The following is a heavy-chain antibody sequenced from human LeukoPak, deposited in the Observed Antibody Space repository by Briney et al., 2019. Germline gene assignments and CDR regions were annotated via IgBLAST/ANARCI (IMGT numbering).Heavy chain of an antibody. V-gene: IGHV3-49*04. CDR1: GFTFGDYA. J-gene: IGHJ4*02. CDR3: TRVNLRTGERFFDY. Sequence: PGGSLRLSCTASGFTFGDYAMTWVRQAPGKGLEWVGFRSKIYGGTPEYAASVRGRFTISRDDSKNSIYLQLNSLKTEDTAVYYCTRVNLRTGERFFDYWGQGTLVTVSS. D-gene: IGHD7-27*01. CDR2: RSKIYGGTP.